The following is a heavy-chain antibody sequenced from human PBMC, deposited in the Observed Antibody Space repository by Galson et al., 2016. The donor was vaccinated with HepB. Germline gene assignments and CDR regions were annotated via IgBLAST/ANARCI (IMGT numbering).Heavy chain of an antibody. Sequence: SLRLSCAASGFTFSSTGITWLRQAPGKGLEWVSLIYSAGSTSYSDSVKGRFTISRDNSKNTVYLQMNSLRAEDTAVYYCAPGNSVVRGYWGQGTLVTVAS. CDR2: IYSAGST. CDR1: GFTFSSTG. CDR3: APGNSVVRGY. D-gene: IGHD4-23*01. J-gene: IGHJ4*02. V-gene: IGHV3-53*01.